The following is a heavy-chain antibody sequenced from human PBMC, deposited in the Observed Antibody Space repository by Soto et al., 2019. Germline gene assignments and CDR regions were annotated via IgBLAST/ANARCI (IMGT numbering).Heavy chain of an antibody. D-gene: IGHD6-6*01. V-gene: IGHV3-7*01. CDR3: ARDPSIEAIYGIDV. Sequence: GGSLRLSCAASGFTFGSYWMSWVRQAPGKGLEWVANIKEDGSEKYYVDSVKGRFTISRDNAKNSLYLQMNNLRAEDTAVYHWARDPSIEAIYGIDVWGQGTTVTVSS. CDR2: IKEDGSEK. CDR1: GFTFGSYW. J-gene: IGHJ6*02.